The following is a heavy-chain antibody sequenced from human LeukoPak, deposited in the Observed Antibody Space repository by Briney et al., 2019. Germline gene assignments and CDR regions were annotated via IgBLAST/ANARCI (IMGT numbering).Heavy chain of an antibody. Sequence: ASVKVSCKASGYTFTSYDINWVRQATGQGLEWMGWMNPKSGNTGYAQKFQGRVTMARNTSISTAYMELSSLKSDNTAVYYCASGPLGYCSSTSCLDYWGQGTLVTVSS. CDR3: ASGPLGYCSSTSCLDY. J-gene: IGHJ4*02. D-gene: IGHD2-2*01. V-gene: IGHV1-8*01. CDR2: MNPKSGNT. CDR1: GYTFTSYD.